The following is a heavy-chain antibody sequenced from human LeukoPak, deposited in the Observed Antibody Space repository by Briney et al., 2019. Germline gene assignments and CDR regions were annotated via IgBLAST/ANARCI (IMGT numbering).Heavy chain of an antibody. J-gene: IGHJ4*02. CDR1: GYTLTELS. Sequence: GASVKVSCKVSGYTLTELSMHWVRQAPGKGLEWMGGFDPEDGETTYAQKFQGRVTMTEDTSTDTAYMELSSLRSEDTAVYYCAMRVRGDSSGYYLFDYWGQGTLVTVSS. V-gene: IGHV1-24*01. D-gene: IGHD3-22*01. CDR3: AMRVRGDSSGYYLFDY. CDR2: FDPEDGET.